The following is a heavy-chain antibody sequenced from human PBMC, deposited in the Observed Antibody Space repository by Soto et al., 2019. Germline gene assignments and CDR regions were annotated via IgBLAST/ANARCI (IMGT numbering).Heavy chain of an antibody. D-gene: IGHD4-17*01. CDR1: GFTFSNYG. CDR2: IRNTIDDT. Sequence: EVPLLESGGDLVQPGGSLRLSCAASGFTFSNYGMTWVRQAPGKGLEWVSSIRNTIDDTYYADSVEGRFTISRDNSKNTLYLQMNDLRAEDTAMYYCVKKFDDRRTTFWFDTWGQGTLVTVSS. J-gene: IGHJ5*02. CDR3: VKKFDDRRTTFWFDT. V-gene: IGHV3-23*01.